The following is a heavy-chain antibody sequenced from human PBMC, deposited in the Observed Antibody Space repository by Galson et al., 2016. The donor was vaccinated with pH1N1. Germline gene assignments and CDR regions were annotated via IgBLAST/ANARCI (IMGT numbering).Heavy chain of an antibody. D-gene: IGHD6-6*01. CDR3: AKAYSSSSGYYFGY. V-gene: IGHV3-23*01. CDR1: GLTFSSYA. Sequence: SLRLSCAASGLTFSSYAMHWVRQAPGRGPEWVSTITGSGGSTYYPDSVKGRFTISRDNSKNTLYLQMNSLRAEDTAVYHCAKAYSSSSGYYFGYLGQGALVTVSS. CDR2: ITGSGGST. J-gene: IGHJ4*02.